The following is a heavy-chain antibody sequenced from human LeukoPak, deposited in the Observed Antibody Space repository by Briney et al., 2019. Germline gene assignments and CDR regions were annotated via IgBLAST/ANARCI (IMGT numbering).Heavy chain of an antibody. D-gene: IGHD6-19*01. CDR3: AKTRSGQWPVLLNWFDP. V-gene: IGHV3-74*01. J-gene: IGHJ5*02. Sequence: QSGGSLRLSCADSGFTFSSHWMHWVRQAPGKGLVWVSRIKYDASSTSYADSVKGRFTISRDNAKNTLYLQMNSLRAEDTAVYYCAKTRSGQWPVLLNWFDPWGQGTLVTVSS. CDR1: GFTFSSHW. CDR2: IKYDASST.